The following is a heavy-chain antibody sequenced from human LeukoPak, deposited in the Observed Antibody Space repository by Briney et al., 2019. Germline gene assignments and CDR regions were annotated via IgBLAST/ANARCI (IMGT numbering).Heavy chain of an antibody. J-gene: IGHJ6*02. D-gene: IGHD2-15*01. CDR2: IYYSWST. CDR1: GGSISHYH. V-gene: IGHV4-59*08. CDR3: ARHCSGGSCYNGMDV. Sequence: SETLSLTRTVSGGSISHYHWSWIRQPPGKGLEGIGYIYYSWSTNYNPSLKSRVTISVDTSKNQFSLKLSSVTAADTAVYYCARHCSGGSCYNGMDVWGQGTTVTVSS.